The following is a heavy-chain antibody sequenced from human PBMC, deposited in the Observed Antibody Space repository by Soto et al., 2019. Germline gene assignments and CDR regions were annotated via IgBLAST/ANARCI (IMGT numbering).Heavy chain of an antibody. D-gene: IGHD2-2*01. CDR3: ARVPWVVVAKPGSSGMAV. CDR1: GYTFTSYG. J-gene: IGHJ6*02. V-gene: IGHV1-18*01. CDR2: ISAYNGNT. Sequence: QVQLVQSGAEVKKPGASVKVSCKASGYTFTSYGISWVRQAPGQGLEWMGWISAYNGNTNYAQKLQGRVTMTTDTSTSTADMELRSLRSDDTAVYYCARVPWVVVAKPGSSGMAVWGQGTTVTVSS.